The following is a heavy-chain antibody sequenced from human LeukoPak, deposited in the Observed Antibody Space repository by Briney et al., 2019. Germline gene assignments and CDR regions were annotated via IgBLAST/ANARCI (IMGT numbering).Heavy chain of an antibody. CDR3: ARVITIFGVVKGDYYYYYMDV. V-gene: IGHV1-18*01. Sequence: GSSVKVSCKASGGTFTSYGISWVRQAPGQGLEWMGWISAYNGNTNYAQKLQGRVTMTTDTSTSTAYMELRSLRSDDTAVYYCARVITIFGVVKGDYYYYYMDVWGKGTTVTVSS. D-gene: IGHD3-3*01. CDR1: GGTFTSYG. J-gene: IGHJ6*03. CDR2: ISAYNGNT.